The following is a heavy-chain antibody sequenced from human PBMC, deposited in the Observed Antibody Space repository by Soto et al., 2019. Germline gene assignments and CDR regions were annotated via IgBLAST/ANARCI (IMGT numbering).Heavy chain of an antibody. Sequence: SETLSLTCTVSGDSVSSGGYYWSWIRQPPGKGLEWTGYIYSSGSANYNPSLKSRVTISRDTPKNQISLKVASVTAADTAGYYCARGFSSVSMDAWGQGTTVTVSS. CDR1: GDSVSSGGYY. J-gene: IGHJ6*02. D-gene: IGHD6-19*01. CDR2: IYSSGSA. V-gene: IGHV4-61*08. CDR3: ARGFSSVSMDA.